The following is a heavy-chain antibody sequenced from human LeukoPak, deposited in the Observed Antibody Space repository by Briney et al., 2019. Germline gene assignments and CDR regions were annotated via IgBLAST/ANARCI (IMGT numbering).Heavy chain of an antibody. D-gene: IGHD3-3*01. CDR1: GYTFTSYG. V-gene: IGHV1-18*01. CDR2: ISAYNGNT. Sequence: GASVKVSCKASGYTFTSYGISWVRQAPGQGLEWMGWISAYNGNTNYAQKLQGRVTMTTGTSTSTAYMELRSLRSDDTAVYYCARESTTYYDFWSGITGGWFDPWGQGTLVTVSS. CDR3: ARESTTYYDFWSGITGGWFDP. J-gene: IGHJ5*02.